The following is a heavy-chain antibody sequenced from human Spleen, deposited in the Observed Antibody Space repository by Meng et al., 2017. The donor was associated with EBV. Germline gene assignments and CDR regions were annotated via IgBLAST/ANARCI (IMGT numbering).Heavy chain of an antibody. CDR3: ASESGRGFTPDY. J-gene: IGHJ4*02. Sequence: QVEVWQSGGGGKKPGSSVNAACRSSGGTFRIDSLSWVRQAPGQGREWMGGLIPMSDAPYYAQKFEGRVTITADESTSTHYMHLSGLRSDDTAVYYCASESGRGFTPDYWGQGTLVTVSS. D-gene: IGHD3-10*01. CDR1: GGTFRIDS. CDR2: LIPMSDAP. V-gene: IGHV1-69*01.